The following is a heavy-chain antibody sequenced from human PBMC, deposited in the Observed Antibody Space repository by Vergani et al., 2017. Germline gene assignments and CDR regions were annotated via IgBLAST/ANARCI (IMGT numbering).Heavy chain of an antibody. V-gene: IGHV4-39*07. D-gene: IGHD6-6*01. J-gene: IGHJ4*02. Sequence: QLQLQESGPGLVKPSETLSLTCTVSGGSISSSSYYWGWIRQPPGKGLEWLGSIYYSGSTYYNPSLKSRVTISVDTSKNQFSLKLSSVTAAGTAVYYCAIVERGARPFDPPYFDYWGQGTLVTVSS. CDR2: IYYSGST. CDR3: AIVERGARPFDPPYFDY. CDR1: GGSISSSSYY.